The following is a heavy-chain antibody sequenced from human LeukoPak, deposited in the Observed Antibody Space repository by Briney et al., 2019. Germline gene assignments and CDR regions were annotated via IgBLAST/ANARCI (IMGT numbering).Heavy chain of an antibody. V-gene: IGHV1-69*05. CDR3: ARGAALVGATGYYYYMDV. D-gene: IGHD1-26*01. CDR1: GGTFSSYA. CDR2: IIPIFGTA. Sequence: SVKVSCKASGGTFSSYAISWVRQAPGQGLEWMGGIIPIFGTANYAQKFQGRVTITTDESTSTAYMELSSLRSEDTAVYYCARGAALVGATGYYYYMDVWGKGTTVTVSS. J-gene: IGHJ6*03.